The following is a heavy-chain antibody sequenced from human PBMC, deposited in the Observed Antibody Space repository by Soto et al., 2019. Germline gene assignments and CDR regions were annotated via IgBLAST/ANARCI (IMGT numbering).Heavy chain of an antibody. D-gene: IGHD6-19*01. CDR2: ISSSSSTI. CDR3: AGWRNNWFDP. CDR1: GFTFSSYS. J-gene: IGHJ5*02. V-gene: IGHV3-48*01. Sequence: EVQLVESGGGVVQPGGSLRLSCAASGFTFSSYSMNWVRQAPGKGLEWVSYISSSSSTIHYADSVKGRVTISRDNAKNSLYLQMSSLRAEDTAVYYCAGWRNNWFDPWGQGTLVTVSS.